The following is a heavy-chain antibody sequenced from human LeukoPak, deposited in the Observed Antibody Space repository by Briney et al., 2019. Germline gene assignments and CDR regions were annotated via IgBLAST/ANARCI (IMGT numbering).Heavy chain of an antibody. J-gene: IGHJ3*02. V-gene: IGHV3-23*01. Sequence: GGSLRLSCAASGFTFSSYAMSWVPQTPGKGLEWVSAISCSGGSTYYADSVKGRLTISRDNSKNTLYLQMNSLRAEDTAVYYCAKDWLDAFDIWGQGTMVTVSS. CDR3: AKDWLDAFDI. D-gene: IGHD5-12*01. CDR2: ISCSGGST. CDR1: GFTFSSYA.